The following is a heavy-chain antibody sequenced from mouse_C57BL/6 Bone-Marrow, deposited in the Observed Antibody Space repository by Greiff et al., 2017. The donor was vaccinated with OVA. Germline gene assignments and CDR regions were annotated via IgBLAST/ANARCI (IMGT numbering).Heavy chain of an antibody. CDR3: ARPYSNYVRSYYAMDY. CDR2: IYPGSGST. Sequence: QVQLQQPGAELVKPGASVQMSCKASGYTFTSSWITWVKQRPGQGLEWIGDIYPGSGSTNYNEKFKSKATLTVDTSSSTAYMQLSSLTSEDSAVYYCARPYSNYVRSYYAMDYWGQGTSVTVSS. J-gene: IGHJ4*01. CDR1: GYTFTSSW. D-gene: IGHD2-5*01. V-gene: IGHV1-55*01.